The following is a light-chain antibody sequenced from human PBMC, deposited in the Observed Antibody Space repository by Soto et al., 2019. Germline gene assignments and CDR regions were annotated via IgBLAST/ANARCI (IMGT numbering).Light chain of an antibody. V-gene: IGLV2-14*01. J-gene: IGLJ2*01. Sequence: QSVLTQPASVSGSPGQSITISCTGTSSDIGRYKFVSWFQQHPGKAPKLLIFEGTNRPSGVSNRFSGSKSGDTASLTISGLQAEDEAIYFCSSSTNTKTLVIFGGGTKVTVL. CDR2: EGT. CDR3: SSSTNTKTLVI. CDR1: SSDIGRYKF.